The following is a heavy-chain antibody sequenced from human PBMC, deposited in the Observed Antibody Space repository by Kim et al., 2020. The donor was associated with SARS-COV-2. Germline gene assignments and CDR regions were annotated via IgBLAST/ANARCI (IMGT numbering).Heavy chain of an antibody. CDR3: AKDRYWYCSSTSCYMGDFQH. CDR1: GFTFSSYA. CDR2: ISGSGGST. D-gene: IGHD2-2*02. J-gene: IGHJ1*01. Sequence: GGSPRLSCAASGFTFSSYAMSWVRQAPGKGLEWVSAISGSGGSTYYADSVKGRFTISRDNSKNTLYLQMNSLRAEDTAVYYCAKDRYWYCSSTSCYMGDFQHWGQGTLVTVSS. V-gene: IGHV3-23*01.